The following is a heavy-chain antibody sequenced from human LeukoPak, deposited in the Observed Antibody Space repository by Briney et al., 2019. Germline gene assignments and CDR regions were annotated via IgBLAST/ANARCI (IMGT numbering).Heavy chain of an antibody. Sequence: GGSLRLSCVVSGFNLNNYWMTWVRQAPGKGLEWVANIKQDGSEKNYVESVKGRFTISRDNAKNSLYLQTNSLRAEDTAVYYCARAGQEWFGELGFDQWGQGTLVIVSS. V-gene: IGHV3-7*01. CDR1: GFNLNNYW. CDR2: IKQDGSEK. J-gene: IGHJ4*02. CDR3: ARAGQEWFGELGFDQ. D-gene: IGHD3-10*01.